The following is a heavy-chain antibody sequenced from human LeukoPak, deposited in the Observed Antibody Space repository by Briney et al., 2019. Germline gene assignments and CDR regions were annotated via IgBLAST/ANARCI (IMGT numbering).Heavy chain of an antibody. D-gene: IGHD3-10*01. V-gene: IGHV1-18*01. CDR3: ARLRITMVRGAPLTNDY. CDR2: ISAYNGNT. J-gene: IGHJ4*02. CDR1: GYTFTSYG. Sequence: ASVKVSCKASGYTFTSYGISWVRQAPGQGLEWMGWISAYNGNTNYAQKLQGRVTMTTDTSTSTAYMELRSLRSDDTAVYYCARLRITMVRGAPLTNDYWGQGTLVTVSS.